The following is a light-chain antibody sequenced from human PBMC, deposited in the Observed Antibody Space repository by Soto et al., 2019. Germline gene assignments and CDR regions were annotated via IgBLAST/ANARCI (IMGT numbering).Light chain of an antibody. CDR2: RNN. CDR3: AAWDDSLSGLWV. CDR1: SSNIGINS. V-gene: IGLV1-47*01. J-gene: IGLJ3*02. Sequence: QSVLTQPPSASGTPGQRVTISCSGSSSNIGINSVYWYQQLPGTAPKLLIYRNNQRPSGVPDRFSGSKSGTSASLAISGLRSEDEADYYCAAWDDSLSGLWVFGGGTKVTVL.